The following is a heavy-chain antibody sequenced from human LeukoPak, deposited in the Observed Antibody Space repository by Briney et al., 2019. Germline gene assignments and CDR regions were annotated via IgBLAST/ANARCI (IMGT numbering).Heavy chain of an antibody. Sequence: SVTASCKASGGTFSSYAISWVRQAPGQGLECMGRIIPILGIANYAQKFQGRVTMTEDTSSDTAYMKLSSLRSKDTAVYYCATALGESVRDAFDIWGQGTMVTVSS. J-gene: IGHJ3*02. CDR1: GGTFSSYA. CDR3: ATALGESVRDAFDI. V-gene: IGHV1-69*04. CDR2: IIPILGIA.